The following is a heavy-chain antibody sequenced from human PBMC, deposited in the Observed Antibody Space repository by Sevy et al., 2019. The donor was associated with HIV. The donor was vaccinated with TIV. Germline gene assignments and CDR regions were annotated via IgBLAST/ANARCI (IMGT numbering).Heavy chain of an antibody. J-gene: IGHJ4*02. V-gene: IGHV3-33*01. D-gene: IGHD5-18*01. CDR3: ARERGYSYGYFDL. Sequence: AGSLRLSCAASGFLFSSYGINWVRQAPGKALEWVAVIGYDGSTKYYAESVKGRFTISRDNSNNTLYLQMNSLRAEDTAVYYCARERGYSYGYFDLWGQGTLVTVSS. CDR2: IGYDGSTK. CDR1: GFLFSSYG.